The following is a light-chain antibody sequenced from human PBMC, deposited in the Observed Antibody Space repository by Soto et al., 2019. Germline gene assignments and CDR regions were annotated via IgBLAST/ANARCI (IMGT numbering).Light chain of an antibody. CDR1: QSVSSSY. CDR2: GAS. V-gene: IGKV3-20*01. J-gene: IGKJ3*01. Sequence: EIVLTQSPCTLSLSPGERATLSCRASQSVSSSYLAWYQQKPGQAPRLLIYGASSRATGIPERFSGSGSGTDFTLTISRLEPEDFAVYYCQQYVSSPFTFGPGTKVDIK. CDR3: QQYVSSPFT.